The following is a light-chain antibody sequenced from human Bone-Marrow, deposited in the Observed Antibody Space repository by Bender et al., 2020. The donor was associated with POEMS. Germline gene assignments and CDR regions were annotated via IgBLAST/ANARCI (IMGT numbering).Light chain of an antibody. CDR1: SSNIGAHA. CDR3: QSYDSSLSGVV. CDR2: RSF. V-gene: IGLV1-40*01. Sequence: QSVLTQPPSASGTPGQRVTISCSGGSSNIGAHAVNWYQVLPGKAPKLLIYRSFNRPLGVPDRFSGSKSGTSASLAIAGLQAEDEADYYCQSYDSSLSGVVFGGGTKLTVL. J-gene: IGLJ2*01.